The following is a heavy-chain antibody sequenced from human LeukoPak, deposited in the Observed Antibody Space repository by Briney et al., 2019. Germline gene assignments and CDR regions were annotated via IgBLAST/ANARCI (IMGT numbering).Heavy chain of an antibody. D-gene: IGHD3-9*01. Sequence: ASVKVSCKASGGTFSSYAITWVRQAPGQGLEWMGWMNPNSGNTVYAQKFQGRVTMTRNTSLSTAYMELSSLRSEDTAVYYCARGGYDILTGYGAYYYYYMDVWGKGTTVTVSS. CDR1: GGTFSSYA. CDR2: MNPNSGNT. CDR3: ARGGYDILTGYGAYYYYYMDV. J-gene: IGHJ6*03. V-gene: IGHV1-8*02.